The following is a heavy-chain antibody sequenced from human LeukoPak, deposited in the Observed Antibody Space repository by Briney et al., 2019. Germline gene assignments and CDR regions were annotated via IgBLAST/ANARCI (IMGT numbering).Heavy chain of an antibody. D-gene: IGHD4-17*01. V-gene: IGHV1-46*01. J-gene: IGHJ4*02. CDR2: INPTVGST. CDR3: ARSGGLYGDCNY. Sequence: ALVKVSCKASGYTFTSYYMHWVRQAPGHGLEWMGIINPTVGSTSYAQKFQGRVTMTRDTSTSTVYMELSSLRSEGTAVYYCARSGGLYGDCNYWGQGTLVTVSS. CDR1: GYTFTSYY.